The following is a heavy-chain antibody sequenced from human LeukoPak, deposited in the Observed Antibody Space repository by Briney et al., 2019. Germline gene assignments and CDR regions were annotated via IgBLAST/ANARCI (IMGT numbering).Heavy chain of an antibody. CDR3: APLIGAYFDY. V-gene: IGHV1-3*04. CDR2: INTDNGNT. J-gene: IGHJ4*02. D-gene: IGHD3-22*01. CDR1: GYTFTNHP. Sequence: GASVTVSCKTSGYTFTNHPMHWMRQAPGQRLEWMGWINTDNGNTKYSQKFQGRVAFTRDTSASTAYMELNSLTSEDTSVYYCAPLIGAYFDYWGQGPLVTVSS.